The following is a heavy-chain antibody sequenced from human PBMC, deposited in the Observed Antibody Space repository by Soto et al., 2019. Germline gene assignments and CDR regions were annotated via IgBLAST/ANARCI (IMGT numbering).Heavy chain of an antibody. Sequence: SVKVSCKASGGTFSSYAISWVRQAPGQGLEWMGGIIPIFETPSYAQRFQGRVTITADESTSTAFMELTSLRSEDTAVYYCALPPRAGYQYGMDVWGQGTTVTVSS. CDR2: IIPIFETP. CDR3: ALPPRAGYQYGMDV. J-gene: IGHJ6*02. V-gene: IGHV1-69*13. CDR1: GGTFSSYA.